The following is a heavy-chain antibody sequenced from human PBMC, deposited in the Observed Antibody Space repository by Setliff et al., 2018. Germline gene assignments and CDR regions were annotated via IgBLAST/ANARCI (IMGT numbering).Heavy chain of an antibody. CDR2: ISSGGTTK. Sequence: PGGSLRLSCAASGFTFTIYEMNWVRQAPGTGLEWISYISSGGTTKYYADSVKGRFTISRDNAKNSLYLQMGSLRAEDTAVYYCIRDWGEAGSTNAFDIWGQGTVVTVSS. CDR1: GFTFTIYE. CDR3: IRDWGEAGSTNAFDI. V-gene: IGHV3-48*03. D-gene: IGHD1-26*01. J-gene: IGHJ3*02.